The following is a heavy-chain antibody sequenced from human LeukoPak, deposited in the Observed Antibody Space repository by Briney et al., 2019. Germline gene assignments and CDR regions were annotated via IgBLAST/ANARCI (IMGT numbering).Heavy chain of an antibody. D-gene: IGHD3-10*01. Sequence: SGPTLVNPTETLTLTCTFSGFSLSTRGMCVSWIRQPPGKALEWLARIDWDDDKYYSTSLKTRLTISKDTSKNQVVLTMTNMDPVDTATYYCARELYGSGSYYFDYWGQGTLVTVSS. CDR3: ARELYGSGSYYFDY. V-gene: IGHV2-70*11. CDR2: IDWDDDK. CDR1: GFSLSTRGMC. J-gene: IGHJ4*02.